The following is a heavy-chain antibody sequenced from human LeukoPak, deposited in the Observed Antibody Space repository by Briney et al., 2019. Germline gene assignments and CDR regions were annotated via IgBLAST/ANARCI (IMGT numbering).Heavy chain of an antibody. CDR1: GFTFSSYS. D-gene: IGHD6-19*01. CDR3: AREVRYSSGLYYFDY. J-gene: IGHJ4*02. V-gene: IGHV3-21*01. CDR2: ISSSSSYI. Sequence: GGSLRLSCAASGFTFSSYSMNWVRQAPGKGLEWVPSISSSSSYIYYADSAKGRFTISRDNAKNSLYLQMNSLRAEDTAVYYCAREVRYSSGLYYFDYWGQGTLVTVSS.